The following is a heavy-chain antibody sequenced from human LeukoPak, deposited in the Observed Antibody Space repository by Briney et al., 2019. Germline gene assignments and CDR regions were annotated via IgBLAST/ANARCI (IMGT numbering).Heavy chain of an antibody. CDR3: AREWYLRYFDY. CDR1: GLTFSSYA. CDR2: ISYDGSNK. V-gene: IGHV3-30-3*01. J-gene: IGHJ4*02. Sequence: GRSLRLSCAASGLTFSSYAMHWVRQVPGKGLEWVAVISYDGSNKYYADSVKGRFTISRDNSKNTLYLQMNSLRAEDTAVYYCAREWYLRYFDYWGQGTLVTVSS. D-gene: IGHD3-9*01.